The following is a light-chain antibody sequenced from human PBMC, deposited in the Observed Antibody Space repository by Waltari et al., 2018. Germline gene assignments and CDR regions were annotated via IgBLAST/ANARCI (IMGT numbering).Light chain of an antibody. CDR3: QQRYDWIT. CDR1: QNIGTF. V-gene: IGKV3-11*01. Sequence: EVVLTQTPDTLSLSVGETATLSCRASQNIGTFFAWYQQKPGQSPRLVMYDASRRATVIPARFSGSYSGTDFTLTISSLEPEDSAFYFCQQRYDWITFGQGTRLEIK. J-gene: IGKJ5*01. CDR2: DAS.